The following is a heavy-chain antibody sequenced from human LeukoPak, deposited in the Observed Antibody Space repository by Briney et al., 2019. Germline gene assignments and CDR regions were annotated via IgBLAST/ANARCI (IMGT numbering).Heavy chain of an antibody. CDR1: GYSISSGYY. Sequence: PSETLSLTCAVSGYSISSGYYWGWIRQPPGKGLEWIGSIYHSGSTYYNPSPKSRVTISVDTSRNQFSLKLSSVTAADTAVYYCAGPLAPFDYWGQGTLVTVSS. V-gene: IGHV4-38-2*01. CDR3: AGPLAPFDY. J-gene: IGHJ4*02. CDR2: IYHSGST.